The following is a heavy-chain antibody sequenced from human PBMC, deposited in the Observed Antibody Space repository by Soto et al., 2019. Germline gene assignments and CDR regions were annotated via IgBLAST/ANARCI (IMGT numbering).Heavy chain of an antibody. CDR2: INPNSGGT. D-gene: IGHD2-2*01. J-gene: IGHJ4*02. CDR1: GYTFTGYY. V-gene: IGHV1-2*04. Sequence: VASVKVSCKASGYTFTGYYMHWVRQAPGQGLEWMGWINPNSGGTNYAQKFQGWVTMTRDTSISTAYMELSRLRSDDTAVYYCARGSSYQPTSIDCWGQGTLFTVSS. CDR3: ARGSSYQPTSIDC.